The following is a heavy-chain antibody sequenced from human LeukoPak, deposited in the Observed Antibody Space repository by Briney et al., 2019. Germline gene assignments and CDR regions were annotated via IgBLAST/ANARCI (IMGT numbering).Heavy chain of an antibody. D-gene: IGHD6-19*01. CDR1: GFHFSSKR. J-gene: IGHJ4*02. V-gene: IGHV3-7*01. Sequence: GGSLRLSCAASGFHFSSKRMSWVRQAPGKGLEWVGDIQPDGNKEYHVDSVKGRFTISRDNAKNSLFLQMNKLSAEDTAVYYCAKDPRKYSSGSYFDYWGQGTLVTVSS. CDR2: IQPDGNKE. CDR3: AKDPRKYSSGSYFDY.